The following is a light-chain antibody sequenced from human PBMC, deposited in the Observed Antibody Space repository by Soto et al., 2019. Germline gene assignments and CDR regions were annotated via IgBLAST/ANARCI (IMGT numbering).Light chain of an antibody. Sequence: EIVMTQSPASLSVSPGERATLSCRASQSVGTNLAWYQKKPGKGPRLLMYGAYNEGIGIPARFSGSGSGTEFTLTITSLQSEDFAVYYCQQYQNWLSFGGGTKVEI. CDR3: QQYQNWLS. V-gene: IGKV3-15*01. CDR2: GAY. J-gene: IGKJ4*01. CDR1: QSVGTN.